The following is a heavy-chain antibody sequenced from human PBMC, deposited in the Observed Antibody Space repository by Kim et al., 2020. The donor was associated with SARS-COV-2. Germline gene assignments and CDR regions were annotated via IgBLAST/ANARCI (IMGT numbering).Heavy chain of an antibody. Sequence: YAPRSQGRVTITADKSTSTAYMELGSLRSEDTAVYYCARDRGSYSYGSGSWGQGTLVTVSS. CDR3: ARDRGSYSYGSGS. D-gene: IGHD5-18*01. J-gene: IGHJ4*02. V-gene: IGHV1-69*04.